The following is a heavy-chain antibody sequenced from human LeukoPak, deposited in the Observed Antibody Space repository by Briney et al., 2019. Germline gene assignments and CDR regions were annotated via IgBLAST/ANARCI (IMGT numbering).Heavy chain of an antibody. CDR2: ISGSGGST. D-gene: IGHD3-16*02. CDR1: GFTFSSYA. V-gene: IGHV3-23*01. CDR3: AIDDYVWGSYRPNFDY. J-gene: IGHJ4*02. Sequence: PGGSLRLSCAASGFTFSSYAMSWARQAPGKGLEWVSAISGSGGSTYYADSVKDRFTISRDNSKNTLYLQMNSLRAEDTAVYYCAIDDYVWGSYRPNFDYWGQGTLVTVSS.